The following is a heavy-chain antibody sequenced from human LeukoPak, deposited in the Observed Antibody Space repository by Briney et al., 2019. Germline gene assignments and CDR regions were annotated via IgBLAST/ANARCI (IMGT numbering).Heavy chain of an antibody. D-gene: IGHD1-14*01. CDR1: GYTFTSYD. CDR2: MNPNSGNT. V-gene: IGHV1-8*01. CDR3: ARRRTDVYYYYYYMDV. J-gene: IGHJ6*03. Sequence: GASVKVSCKASGYTFTSYDINWVRQATGQGLEWMGWMNPNSGNTGYAQKFQGRVTMTRNTSISTAYMELSSLRSEDTAVYYCARRRTDVYYYYYYMDVWGKGTTVTVSS.